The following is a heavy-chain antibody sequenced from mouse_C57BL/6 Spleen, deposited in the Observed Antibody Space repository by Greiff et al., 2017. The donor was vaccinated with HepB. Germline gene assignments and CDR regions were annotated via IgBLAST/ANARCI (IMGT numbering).Heavy chain of an antibody. J-gene: IGHJ4*01. CDR1: GFSFNTYA. CDR3: VGLDYDGPPGYAMDY. CDR2: IRSKSNNYAT. V-gene: IGHV10-1*01. Sequence: EVQLVESGGGLVQPKGSLKLSCAASGFSFNTYAMNWVRQAPGKGLEWVARIRSKSNNYATYYADSVKDRFTISRDDSESMLYLQMNNLKTEDTAMYYCVGLDYDGPPGYAMDYWGQGTSVTVSS. D-gene: IGHD2-4*01.